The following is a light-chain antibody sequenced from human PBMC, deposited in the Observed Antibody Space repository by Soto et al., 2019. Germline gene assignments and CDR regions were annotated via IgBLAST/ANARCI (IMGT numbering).Light chain of an antibody. V-gene: IGKV3-15*01. CDR1: QNVDSK. CDR3: QQYKSGYT. J-gene: IGKJ2*01. CDR2: GAS. Sequence: EIVMTQSPAALSVSPGERATLSCRASQNVDSKLAWYQQKPGQAPRLLISGASTRATGFSARFSGSGSGTEFTLTISSLQVEDFAVYYCQQYKSGYTFGQGTKLEI.